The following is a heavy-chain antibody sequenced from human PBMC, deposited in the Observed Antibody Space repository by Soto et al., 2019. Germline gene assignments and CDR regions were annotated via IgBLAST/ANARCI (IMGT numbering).Heavy chain of an antibody. V-gene: IGHV3-23*01. J-gene: IGHJ3*01. CDR2: VSPGGDVS. CDR1: GFTFSSFV. D-gene: IGHD1-20*01. CDR3: ARRHITGNTNWGAFHV. Sequence: GSSLRLSCAASGFTFSSFVMNWVRHAPGKGLEWVSTVSPGGDVSHYTDSVKGRFTISRDNSRRTLHLQMDSLRAEDAAVYSCARRHITGNTNWGAFHVWVQGTVVTVS.